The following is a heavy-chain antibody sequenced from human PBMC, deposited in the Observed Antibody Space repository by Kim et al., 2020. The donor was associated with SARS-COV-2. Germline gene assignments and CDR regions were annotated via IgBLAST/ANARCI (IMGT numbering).Heavy chain of an antibody. CDR2: GGTT. J-gene: IGHJ4*02. V-gene: IGHV3-23*01. Sequence: GGTTYYAEAVKGRFTISRDNSKNPLYLQMNSLRAEDTAVYYCAKEGRRGAWGQGTLVTVSS. CDR3: AKEGRRGA. D-gene: IGHD3-10*01.